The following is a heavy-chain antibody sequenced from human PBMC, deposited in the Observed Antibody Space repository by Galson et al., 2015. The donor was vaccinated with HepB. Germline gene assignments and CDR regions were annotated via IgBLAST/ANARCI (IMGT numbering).Heavy chain of an antibody. V-gene: IGHV3-30-3*01. CDR2: ISYDGSNK. CDR3: ARDRASSWNYGFDP. Sequence: SLRLSCAASGFTFSSYAMHWVRQAPGKGLEWVAVISYDGSNKYYADSVKGRFTISRDNSKNTLYLQMNSLRAEDTAVYYCARDRASSWNYGFDPWGQGTLVTVSS. D-gene: IGHD1-7*01. CDR1: GFTFSSYA. J-gene: IGHJ5*02.